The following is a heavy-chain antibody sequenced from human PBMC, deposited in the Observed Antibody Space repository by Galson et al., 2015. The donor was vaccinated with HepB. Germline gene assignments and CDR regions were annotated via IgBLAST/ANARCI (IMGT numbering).Heavy chain of an antibody. CDR2: ITNDGVGT. Sequence: SLRLSCAASGFNFNYYAMHWVRQAPGRGLEYISGITNDGVGTNYADSVNGRFTISRDNARKSLNLQVTSLRPEDTALYYCVKEDILSGFSVGSFHVWGPGTIVTVSS. J-gene: IGHJ3*01. CDR1: GFNFNYYA. D-gene: IGHD3-9*01. CDR3: VKEDILSGFSVGSFHV. V-gene: IGHV3-64D*06.